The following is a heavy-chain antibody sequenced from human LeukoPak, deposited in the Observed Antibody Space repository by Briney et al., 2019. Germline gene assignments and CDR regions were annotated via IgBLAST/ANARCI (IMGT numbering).Heavy chain of an antibody. V-gene: IGHV3-23*01. CDR1: GFTFSSHA. CDR2: ISGSGGST. D-gene: IGHD6-13*01. J-gene: IGHJ4*02. Sequence: GGSLRLSCAASGFTFSSHAMSWVRQAPGKGLEWVSAISGSGGSTYYADSVKGRFTISRDNSKNTLYLQMNSLRAEDTAVYYCARHADGYSSSLRTLHFDYWGQGTLVTVSS. CDR3: ARHADGYSSSLRTLHFDY.